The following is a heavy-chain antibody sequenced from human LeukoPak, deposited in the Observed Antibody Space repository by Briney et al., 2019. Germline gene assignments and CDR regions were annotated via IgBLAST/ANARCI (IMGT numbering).Heavy chain of an antibody. CDR1: GFTFGIYA. D-gene: IGHD5-12*01. CDR2: ITGSGGST. CDR3: ATLPRGPTGYVGYGGEDY. V-gene: IGHV3-23*01. J-gene: IGHJ4*02. Sequence: GGSLRLSCAAPGFTFGIYAMTWVRQAPGKGLQWVLAITGSGGSTYYADSVKGRFTISRDNSKNTLYLRMNGLRAEDTAVYYCATLPRGPTGYVGYGGEDYWGQGTLVTVSS.